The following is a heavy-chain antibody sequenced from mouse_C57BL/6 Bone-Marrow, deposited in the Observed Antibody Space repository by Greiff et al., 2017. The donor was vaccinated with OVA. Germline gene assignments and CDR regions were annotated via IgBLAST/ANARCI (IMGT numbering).Heavy chain of an antibody. J-gene: IGHJ4*01. CDR3: ARHTLGNLYAMDY. Sequence: QVQLQQPGAELVRPGTSVKLSCKASGYTFTSYWMHWVKQRPGQGLEWIGVIDPCGSSTNYNQKFKGKATLTVDTSSSTAYMQISSLTAEDSAVYYCARHTLGNLYAMDYWGQGTSVTVSS. CDR1: GYTFTSYW. CDR2: IDPCGSST. D-gene: IGHD2-1*01. V-gene: IGHV1-59*01.